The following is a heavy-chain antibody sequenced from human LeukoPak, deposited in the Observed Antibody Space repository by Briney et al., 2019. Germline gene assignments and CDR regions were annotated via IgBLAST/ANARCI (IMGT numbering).Heavy chain of an antibody. D-gene: IGHD5-24*01. CDR2: IIPIFGTA. CDR1: GGTFSSYA. J-gene: IGHJ4*02. V-gene: IGHV1-69*05. CDR3: ARDRGVEMATITWSYFDY. Sequence: SVKVSCKASGGTFSSYAISWVRQAPGQGLEWMGGIIPIFGTANYAQKFQGRVTITTDESTSTAYMGLSSLRSEDTAVYYCARDRGVEMATITWSYFDYWGQGTLVTVSS.